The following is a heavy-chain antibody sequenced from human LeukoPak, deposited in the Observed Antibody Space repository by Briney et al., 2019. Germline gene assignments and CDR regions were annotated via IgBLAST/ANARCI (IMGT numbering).Heavy chain of an antibody. V-gene: IGHV4-59*11. Sequence: PSETLTLTCTVSGGSMTTHHWNWLRQTPGKGLEWIGYVFDSGRTKENPSLKSRVTLSADTSKNQLSLRLSSVTAADTAVYYCTTIKRGNIFGYFDFWGQGTLVTVSS. CDR1: GGSMTTHH. CDR3: TTIKRGNIFGYFDF. CDR2: VFDSGRT. D-gene: IGHD5-18*01. J-gene: IGHJ4*02.